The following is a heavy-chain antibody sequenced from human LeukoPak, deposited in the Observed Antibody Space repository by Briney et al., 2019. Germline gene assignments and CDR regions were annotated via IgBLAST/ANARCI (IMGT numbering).Heavy chain of an antibody. CDR3: ARLWGATHFDY. V-gene: IGHV4-39*01. CDR1: GGSISSDSYY. Sequence: SETLSLTCTVSGGSISSDSYYWGWIRQPPGKGLEWIGSIYYSGSTYYNPSLKSRVTISADTSKNQSSLNLSSVTAADTAVYYCARLWGATHFDYWGQGTLVTVSS. D-gene: IGHD1-26*01. J-gene: IGHJ4*02. CDR2: IYYSGST.